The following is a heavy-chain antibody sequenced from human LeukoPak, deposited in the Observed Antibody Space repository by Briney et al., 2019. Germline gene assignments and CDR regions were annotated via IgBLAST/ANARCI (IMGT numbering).Heavy chain of an antibody. D-gene: IGHD6-13*01. CDR1: GDSIKSSSYY. CDR3: ARDLYSSKTNDAFVI. CDR2: IYYSGTT. J-gene: IGHJ3*02. V-gene: IGHV4-39*07. Sequence: SETLSLTCTVSGDSIKSSSYYWAWVRQPPGKGLEWIASIYYSGTTYYNPSLKSRVTISLDTSRNQHSLKLSSVTAADTALYYCARDLYSSKTNDAFVIWGQGTMVTVSS.